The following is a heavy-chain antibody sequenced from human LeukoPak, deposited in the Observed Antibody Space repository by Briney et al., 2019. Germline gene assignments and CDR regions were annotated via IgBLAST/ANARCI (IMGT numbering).Heavy chain of an antibody. CDR3: ARSAFFYGSGRGWFDT. CDR2: VYETGTT. J-gene: IGHJ5*02. Sequence: SETLSLTCSVSGGSISTGPHFWGWLRQTPGEALEWIGSVYETGTTYYTPSLQSRVTLSIDASKSQLSLRLTSVTAADTAIHFCARSAFFYGSGRGWFDTWGPGTLVSVSS. CDR1: GGSISTGPHF. V-gene: IGHV4-39*01. D-gene: IGHD3-10*01.